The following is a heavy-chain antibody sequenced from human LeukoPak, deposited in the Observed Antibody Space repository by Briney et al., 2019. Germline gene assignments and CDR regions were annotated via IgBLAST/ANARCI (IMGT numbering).Heavy chain of an antibody. V-gene: IGHV3-9*01. J-gene: IGHJ4*02. D-gene: IGHD4-17*01. Sequence: GRSLRLSWAASGFTFDDYAMHWVRQAPGKGLEWVSGISWNSDSIGYADSVKGRFTISRDNAKNSLYLQMNSLRAEDTALYYCAKATVTKEFDYWGQGTLVTVSS. CDR2: ISWNSDSI. CDR1: GFTFDDYA. CDR3: AKATVTKEFDY.